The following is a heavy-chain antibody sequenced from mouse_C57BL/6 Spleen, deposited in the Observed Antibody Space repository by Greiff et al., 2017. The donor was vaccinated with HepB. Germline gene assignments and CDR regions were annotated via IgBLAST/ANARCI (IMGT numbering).Heavy chain of an antibody. Sequence: QVQLQQSGAELVKPGASVKLSCKASGYTFTSYWMHWVKQRPGQGLEWIGMIHPNSGSTNYNEKFKSKATLTVDKSSSTAYMQLSSLTSEDSAVYYCASIPLITTVVDYWGQGTTLTVSS. CDR3: ASIPLITTVVDY. CDR1: GYTFTSYW. J-gene: IGHJ2*01. V-gene: IGHV1-64*01. D-gene: IGHD1-1*01. CDR2: IHPNSGST.